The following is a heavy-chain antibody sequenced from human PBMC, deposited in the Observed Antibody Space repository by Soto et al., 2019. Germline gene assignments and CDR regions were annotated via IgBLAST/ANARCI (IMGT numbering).Heavy chain of an antibody. CDR1: VGSFSVYY. CDR3: ARGELLEWLLDY. D-gene: IGHD3-3*01. V-gene: IGHV4-34*01. CDR2: INHSGST. Sequence: SEALSVTCAVYVGSFSVYYWSWIRQPPGKGLEWIGEINHSGSTNYNPSLKSRVTISVDTSKNQFSLKLSSVTAADTAVYYCARGELLEWLLDYWGQGTLVTVSS. J-gene: IGHJ4*02.